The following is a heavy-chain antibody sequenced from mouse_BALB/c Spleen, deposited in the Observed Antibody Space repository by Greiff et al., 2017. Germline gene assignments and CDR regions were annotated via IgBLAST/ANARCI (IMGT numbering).Heavy chain of an antibody. CDR3: ARDRDA. Sequence: EVHLVESGGGLVQPGGSLKLSCAASGFTFSSYGMSWVRQTPDKRLELVATINSNGGSTYYPDSVKGRFTISRDNAKNTLYLQMSSLKSEDTAMYYCARDRDAWGQGTLVTVSA. V-gene: IGHV5-6-3*01. D-gene: IGHD3-3*01. J-gene: IGHJ3*01. CDR2: INSNGGST. CDR1: GFTFSSYG.